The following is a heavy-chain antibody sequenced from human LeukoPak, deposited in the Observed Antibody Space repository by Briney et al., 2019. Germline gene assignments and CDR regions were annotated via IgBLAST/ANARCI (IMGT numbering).Heavy chain of an antibody. CDR1: GFTVRDNY. D-gene: IGHD5-18*01. J-gene: IGHJ4*02. CDR3: ATGGGRGYSYGALDY. Sequence: GGSLRLSCAISGFTVRDNYMTWVRQAPGKGLESVSVIYIDGSTYYADSVKGRSTISRDNSKNILYFRMNTLRAEDTAVYHCATGGGRGYSYGALDYWGQGTPVTVSS. V-gene: IGHV3-66*01. CDR2: IYIDGST.